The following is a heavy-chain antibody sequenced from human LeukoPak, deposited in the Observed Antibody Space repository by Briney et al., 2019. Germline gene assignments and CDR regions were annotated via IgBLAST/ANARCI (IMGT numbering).Heavy chain of an antibody. J-gene: IGHJ4*02. CDR1: GYTLTNYY. CDR3: AGELLRFGELFHFDY. V-gene: IGHV1-2*02. D-gene: IGHD3-10*01. Sequence: GASVKVSCKASGYTLTNYYMHWVRQAPGQGLEWMGWINPNSGGTNYAQKFQDRVTMTRDTHISTAYMELSRLRSDDTAVYYCAGELLRFGELFHFDYWGQGTLVTVSS. CDR2: INPNSGGT.